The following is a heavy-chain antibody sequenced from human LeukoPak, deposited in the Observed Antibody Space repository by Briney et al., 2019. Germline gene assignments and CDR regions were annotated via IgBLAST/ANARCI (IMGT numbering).Heavy chain of an antibody. V-gene: IGHV1-58*01. CDR3: AAIPSWVGAPPVVDFDY. Sequence: SVKVSCKASGFTFTSSAVQWVRQARGQRLEWIGWIVVGSGNTNYAQKFQERVTITRDMSTSTAYMELSSLRSEDTAVYYCAAIPSWVGAPPVVDFDYGGKGPLVPVSS. CDR1: GFTFTSSA. D-gene: IGHD3-10*01. J-gene: IGHJ4*02. CDR2: IVVGSGNT.